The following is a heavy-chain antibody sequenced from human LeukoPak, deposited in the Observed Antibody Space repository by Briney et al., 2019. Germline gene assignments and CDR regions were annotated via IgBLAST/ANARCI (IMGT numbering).Heavy chain of an antibody. J-gene: IGHJ3*02. CDR2: IYYTGST. V-gene: IGHV4-31*03. CDR3: ARDHYDSSRQLRALDI. D-gene: IGHD3-22*01. Sequence: PSETLSLTCTVSGGSISSGGYYWSWIRQHPGKGLEWTGYIYYTGSTYYNPSLKSRVTISVDTSKNQFSLKLSSVTAADTAVYYCARDHYDSSRQLRALDIWGQGTMVTVSS. CDR1: GGSISSGGYY.